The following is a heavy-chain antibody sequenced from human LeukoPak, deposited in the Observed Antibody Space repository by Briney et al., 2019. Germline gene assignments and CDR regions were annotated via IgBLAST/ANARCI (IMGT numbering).Heavy chain of an antibody. CDR2: INHSGST. Sequence: SETLSLTCAVYGGSFSGYYWSWIRQPPGKGLEWIGEINHSGSTNYNPSLNSRVTISVDTSKNQFSLKLSSVTAAGTAVYYCARGQYYYGSGSRGKWFDPWGQGTLVTVSS. CDR3: ARGQYYYGSGSRGKWFDP. V-gene: IGHV4-34*01. J-gene: IGHJ5*02. CDR1: GGSFSGYY. D-gene: IGHD3-10*01.